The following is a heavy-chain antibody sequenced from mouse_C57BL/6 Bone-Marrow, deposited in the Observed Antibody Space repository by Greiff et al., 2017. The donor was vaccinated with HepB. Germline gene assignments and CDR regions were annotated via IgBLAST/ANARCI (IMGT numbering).Heavy chain of an antibody. Sequence: VQLQQPGAELVKPGASVKLSCKASGYTFTSYWMQWVKQRPGQGLEWIGEIDPSDSYTNYNQKFKGKARLTVDTSSSTAYMQLSSLTSEDSAVYYCAREGYGYDVNFDYWGQGTTLTVSS. CDR3: AREGYGYDVNFDY. CDR2: IDPSDSYT. V-gene: IGHV1-50*01. J-gene: IGHJ2*01. D-gene: IGHD2-2*01. CDR1: GYTFTSYW.